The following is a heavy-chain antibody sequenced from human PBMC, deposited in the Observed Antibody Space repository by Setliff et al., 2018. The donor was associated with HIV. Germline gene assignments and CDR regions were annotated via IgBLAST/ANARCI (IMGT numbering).Heavy chain of an antibody. Sequence: ASVKVSCKASGYTFDGHYLHWVRQAPGQGLEWMGWITPFNGNTNYAQKLQGRVTMTTDTSTSTAYMELRSLRSDDTAVYYCARRGDSYGLDPIYYYYYYMDVWGKGTTVTVS. CDR1: GYTFDGHY. V-gene: IGHV1-18*04. CDR2: ITPFNGNT. D-gene: IGHD5-18*01. CDR3: ARRGDSYGLDPIYYYYYYMDV. J-gene: IGHJ6*03.